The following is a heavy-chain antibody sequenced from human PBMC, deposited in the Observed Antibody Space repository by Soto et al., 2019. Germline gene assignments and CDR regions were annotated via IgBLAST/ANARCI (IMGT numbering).Heavy chain of an antibody. Sequence: EVQLVESGGGVVRPGGSLRLSCAASGFTFDDFGMSWVREAPGKGLEWVAGINWNGATIGYADSVKGRFTISRDNAKNSLYLQMSSLSAEDTDLSYCARSNYYDDYWSPYDYWGQGTLVTVPS. J-gene: IGHJ4*02. CDR2: INWNGATI. V-gene: IGHV3-20*04. CDR1: GFTFDDFG. CDR3: ARSNYYDDYWSPYDY. D-gene: IGHD3-3*01.